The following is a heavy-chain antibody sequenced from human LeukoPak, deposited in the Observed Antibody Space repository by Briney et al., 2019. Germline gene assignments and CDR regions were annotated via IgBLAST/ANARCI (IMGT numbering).Heavy chain of an antibody. CDR3: AREVVNWYFDL. J-gene: IGHJ2*01. D-gene: IGHD2-15*01. CDR1: GGSFSGYY. V-gene: IGHV4-34*01. CDR2: INHSGST. Sequence: PSETLSLTCAVYGGSFSGYYWSWIRQPPGKGLEWIGEINHSGSTNYNPSLKSRVTISVDTSKNQFSLKLSSVTAADTAVYYCAREVVNWYFDLSGRGTLVTVSS.